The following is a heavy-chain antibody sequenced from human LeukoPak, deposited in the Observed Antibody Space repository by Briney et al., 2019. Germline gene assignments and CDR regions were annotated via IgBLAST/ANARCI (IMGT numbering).Heavy chain of an antibody. J-gene: IGHJ4*02. Sequence: LTHSRVGSGFIFSDYYINGIGQPPGKEVEGVSYINSRGSTIYYADSVKGRFTISRDNAKNSLYLQMNSLRAEDTAVYYCARTIIDSSGYLDYWGQGTLVTVSS. CDR3: ARTIIDSSGYLDY. D-gene: IGHD3-22*01. CDR1: GFIFSDYY. V-gene: IGHV3-11*01. CDR2: INSRGSTI.